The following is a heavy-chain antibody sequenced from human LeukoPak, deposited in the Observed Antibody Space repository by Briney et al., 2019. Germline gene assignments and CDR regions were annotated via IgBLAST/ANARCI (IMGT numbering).Heavy chain of an antibody. CDR1: GDSLSSSNNY. D-gene: IGHD1-1*01. J-gene: IGHJ4*02. CDR3: SRRTSNPVGTIDY. V-gene: IGHV4-39*01. Sequence: SETLSLTCTVSGDSLSSSNNYWGWIRQPPGKGLEWIGAFRYGGSTYSTPSPKSRVILSVDTSKNQFSLKLRSVTASDTAAYYCSRRTSNPVGTIDYWGQGTLVTVSS. CDR2: FRYGGST.